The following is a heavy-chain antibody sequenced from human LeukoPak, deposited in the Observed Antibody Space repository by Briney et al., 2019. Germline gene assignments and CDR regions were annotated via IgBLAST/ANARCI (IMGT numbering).Heavy chain of an antibody. Sequence: GRSLRLSCAASGFTFSSYGMHRVRQAPGKGLEWVAVISYDGSNKYYADSVKGRFTISRDNSKNTLYLQMNSLRAEDTAVYYCAKGTVVYCDYWGQGTLVTVSS. CDR2: ISYDGSNK. CDR3: AKGTVVYCDY. J-gene: IGHJ4*02. CDR1: GFTFSSYG. D-gene: IGHD2-21*01. V-gene: IGHV3-30*18.